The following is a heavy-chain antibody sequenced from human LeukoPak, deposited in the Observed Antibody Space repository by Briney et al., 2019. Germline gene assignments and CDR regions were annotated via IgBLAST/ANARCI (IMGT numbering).Heavy chain of an antibody. CDR2: INPFNGDT. CDR1: GYIFTTHG. J-gene: IGHJ4*02. D-gene: IGHD2-15*01. CDR3: TREDRNAGTCYFSVD. Sequence: ASVKVSCKASGYIFTTHGISWLRRAPGQGLEWMGWINPFNGDTKYPQKFQGRVTMTTDTSTSTAYMEIRSLRFDDTAVYYCTREDRNAGTCYFSVDWGQGTLVTVSS. V-gene: IGHV1-18*01.